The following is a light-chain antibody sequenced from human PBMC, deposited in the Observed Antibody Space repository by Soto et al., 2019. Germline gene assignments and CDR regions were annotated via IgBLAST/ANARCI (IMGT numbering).Light chain of an antibody. V-gene: IGKV3-15*01. CDR2: GAS. CDR3: QQYHNWWT. Sequence: MTQSPATLFVSPGERAPLSCRASQSVSSNLVWYQQKPGQAPRLLIYGASTRVTGIPARFSGSGSGTEFTLTISSLQSEDFAVYYCQQYHNWWTFGQGTKVDI. CDR1: QSVSSN. J-gene: IGKJ1*01.